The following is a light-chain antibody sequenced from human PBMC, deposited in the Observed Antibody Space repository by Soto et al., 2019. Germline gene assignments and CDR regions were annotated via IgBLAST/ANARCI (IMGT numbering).Light chain of an antibody. CDR2: GAS. CDR1: QSVSSTY. Sequence: EIVLTQSPGTLSLSPGARATLSCRASQSVSSTYLAWYQQKPGQAPRLLIYGASSRATGIPDRFSGSGSGTDFTLNISRLEPEDFAVYYCQQYVRSPWTFGQGTKVEIK. CDR3: QQYVRSPWT. V-gene: IGKV3-20*01. J-gene: IGKJ1*01.